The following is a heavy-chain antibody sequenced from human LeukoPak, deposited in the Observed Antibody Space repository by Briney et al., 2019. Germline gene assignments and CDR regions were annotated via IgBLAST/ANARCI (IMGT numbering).Heavy chain of an antibody. CDR2: ISSSGGGT. Sequence: PGGSLRLSCAASGFTFSSYAMSWVRQAPGKGLEWVSGISSSGGGTYYADSVRGRFTISRDNSKNTLYLQMNSLRAEDTAVYYCARGSGKGTTPNWFDPWGQGTLVTVSS. CDR1: GFTFSSYA. V-gene: IGHV3-23*01. CDR3: ARGSGKGTTPNWFDP. D-gene: IGHD1-7*01. J-gene: IGHJ5*02.